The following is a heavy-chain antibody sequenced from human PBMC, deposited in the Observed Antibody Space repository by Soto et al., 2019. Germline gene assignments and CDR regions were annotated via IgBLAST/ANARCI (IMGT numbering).Heavy chain of an antibody. J-gene: IGHJ4*02. CDR2: IYYSGST. Sequence: SETLSLTGTVSVGSISSSSYYWGWIRQPPGKGLEWIGSIYYSGSTYYNPSLKSRVTISVDTSKNQFSLKLSSVTAADTAVYYCVGARYGGVGATYSESWGQGALVTVSS. CDR1: VGSISSSSYY. V-gene: IGHV4-39*01. CDR3: VGARYGGVGATYSES. D-gene: IGHD1-26*01.